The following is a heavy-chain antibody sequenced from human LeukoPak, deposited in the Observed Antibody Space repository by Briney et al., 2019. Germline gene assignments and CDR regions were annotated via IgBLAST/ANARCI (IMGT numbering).Heavy chain of an antibody. Sequence: KPSETLSLTCTVSGGSISSYYWSWIRQPPGKALEWIGYINYSGNTNYNPSLKSRVAISVDTSKNQFSLKLSSVTAADTAVYYCASFSWGSGSYNQEAIWSWFDPWGQGTLVTVSS. D-gene: IGHD3-10*01. J-gene: IGHJ5*02. V-gene: IGHV4-59*08. CDR2: INYSGNT. CDR3: ASFSWGSGSYNQEAIWSWFDP. CDR1: GGSISSYY.